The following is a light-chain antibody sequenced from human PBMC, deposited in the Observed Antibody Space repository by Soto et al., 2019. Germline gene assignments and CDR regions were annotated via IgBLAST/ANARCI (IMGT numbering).Light chain of an antibody. CDR1: TGNSPYA. CDR3: QTWVTGIGGV. V-gene: IGLV4-69*01. Sequence: QSVLTQSPSASASLGSSGKLTCTLSTGNSPYAIAWHQQQPEKGPRQLMKLNSDGSHSKGDEIHDRCSGSNSAAERYLTISSLQSEDDADYGCQTWVTGIGGVFGGGTKLTVL. CDR2: LNSDGSH. J-gene: IGLJ3*02.